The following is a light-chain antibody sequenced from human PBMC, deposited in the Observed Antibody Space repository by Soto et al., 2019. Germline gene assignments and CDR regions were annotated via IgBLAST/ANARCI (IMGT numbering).Light chain of an antibody. Sequence: EVVLTQSPATLSLSPGERATLSCGASQSVRSNYLGWYQQKPGLAPRLLIYDVSTRATGIPDRFSGSGSGTDFTLTISRLEPEDAAVYYCQQYGTSPRTFVQGTKMEI. CDR3: QQYGTSPRT. CDR2: DVS. V-gene: IGKV3D-20*01. J-gene: IGKJ2*01. CDR1: QSVRSNY.